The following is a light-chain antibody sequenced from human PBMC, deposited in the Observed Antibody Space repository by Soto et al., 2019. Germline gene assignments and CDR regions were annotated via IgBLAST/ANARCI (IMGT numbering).Light chain of an antibody. CDR1: QSISSY. J-gene: IGKJ5*01. CDR2: AAS. Sequence: DIQMTQSPSSLSASVGDRVTITCRASQSISSYLNWYQQKPWKAPQLLIYAASSLQSGVPSRFSGSGSGTDFTLTISSLQPEDFATYSCQQSYSTPPITFGQGTRLEIK. V-gene: IGKV1-39*01. CDR3: QQSYSTPPIT.